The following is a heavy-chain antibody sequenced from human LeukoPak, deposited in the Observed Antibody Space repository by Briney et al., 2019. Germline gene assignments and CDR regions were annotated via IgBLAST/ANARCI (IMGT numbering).Heavy chain of an antibody. CDR3: AKLRHFSGSFSYYFDY. Sequence: SETLSLTCTVSGDSINSYYWSWIRQPPGKGLEWIGYIYYSGNTNYNPSLKSRVTISIDTSKNQCSLQLNSVTAADTAVYYCAKLRHFSGSFSYYFDYWGQGTLVTV. J-gene: IGHJ4*02. CDR2: IYYSGNT. V-gene: IGHV4-59*08. D-gene: IGHD1-26*01. CDR1: GDSINSYY.